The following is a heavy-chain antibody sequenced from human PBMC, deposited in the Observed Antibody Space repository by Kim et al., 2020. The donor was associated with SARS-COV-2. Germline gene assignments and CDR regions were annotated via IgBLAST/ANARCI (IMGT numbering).Heavy chain of an antibody. CDR2: ITSSSSSI. CDR3: ARSGGGWYRNWFDP. V-gene: IGHV3-48*03. J-gene: IGHJ5*02. Sequence: GGSLRLSCAASGFTFSSYEMNWVRQAPGKGLEWVSYITSSSSSIFYADSVKGRFTISRDNAKNSLYLQMNSLRAGDTAVYYCARSGGGWYRNWFDPWGQGTLVTVSS. D-gene: IGHD6-19*01. CDR1: GFTFSSYE.